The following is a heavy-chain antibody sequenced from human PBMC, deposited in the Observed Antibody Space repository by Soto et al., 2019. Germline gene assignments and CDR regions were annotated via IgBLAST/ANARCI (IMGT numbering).Heavy chain of an antibody. CDR2: ISSSSSYI. V-gene: IGHV3-21*01. Sequence: PGGSLRLSCAASGFTFSSYSMNWVRQAPGKGLEWVSSISSSSSYIYYADSVKGRFTISRDNAKNSLYLQMNSLRAEDTAVYYCASPQGGYYGAFDYWGQGTLVTVSS. CDR1: GFTFSSYS. J-gene: IGHJ4*02. CDR3: ASPQGGYYGAFDY. D-gene: IGHD4-17*01.